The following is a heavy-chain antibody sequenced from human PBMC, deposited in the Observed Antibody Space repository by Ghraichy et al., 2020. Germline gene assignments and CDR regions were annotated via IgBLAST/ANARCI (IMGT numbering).Heavy chain of an antibody. J-gene: IGHJ3*02. CDR1: GGSISSYY. Sequence: SETLSLTCTVSGGSISSYYWSWIRQPPGKGLEWIGYIYYSGSTNYNPSLKSRVTISVDTSKNQFSLKLSSVTAADTAVYYCARDPGGELTDAFDIWGQGTMVTVS. V-gene: IGHV4-59*01. D-gene: IGHD1-26*01. CDR3: ARDPGGELTDAFDI. CDR2: IYYSGST.